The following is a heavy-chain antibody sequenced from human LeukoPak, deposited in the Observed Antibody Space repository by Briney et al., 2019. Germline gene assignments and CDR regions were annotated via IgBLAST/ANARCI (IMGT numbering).Heavy chain of an antibody. CDR1: GFTFSDYY. CDR2: ISSSGSTI. J-gene: IGHJ4*02. D-gene: IGHD3-3*01. CDR3: ARVGVSTYYDFWSGYYNY. V-gene: IGHV3-11*04. Sequence: GGSLRLSCAASGFTFSDYYMSWIRQAPGKGLEWVSYISSSGSTIYYADSVKGRFTISRDNAKNSLYLQMNSLRAEDTAVYYCARVGVSTYYDFWSGYYNYWGQRTLVTVSS.